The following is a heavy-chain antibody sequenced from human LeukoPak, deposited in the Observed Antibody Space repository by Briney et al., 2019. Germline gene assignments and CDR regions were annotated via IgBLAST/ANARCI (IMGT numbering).Heavy chain of an antibody. V-gene: IGHV1-69*13. CDR3: ARSCCSYYDSSGDYYFDY. D-gene: IGHD3-22*01. J-gene: IGHJ4*02. CDR2: IIPIFGTA. Sequence: SVKVSCKASGGTFSSYAISWVRQAPGQGLEWMGGIIPIFGTANYAQKFQGRVTITADESASTAYMELSSLRSEDTAVYYCARSCCSYYDSSGDYYFDYWGQGTLVTVSS. CDR1: GGTFSSYA.